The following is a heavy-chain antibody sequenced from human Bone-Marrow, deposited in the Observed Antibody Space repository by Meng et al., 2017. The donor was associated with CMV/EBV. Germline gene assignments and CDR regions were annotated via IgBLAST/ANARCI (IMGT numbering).Heavy chain of an antibody. CDR3: AREGEGDSSGYSRGYFDF. V-gene: IGHV4-39*07. Sequence: ISTYNDDGGWIRQPPGKGMEWIGSMYYSGSTYNNPSLKSRVTMSADRSKNQFSLNLNSVTAADTAVYYCAREGEGDSSGYSRGYFDFWGQGVLVTVSS. J-gene: IGHJ4*02. D-gene: IGHD3-22*01. CDR2: MYYSGST. CDR1: ISTYNDD.